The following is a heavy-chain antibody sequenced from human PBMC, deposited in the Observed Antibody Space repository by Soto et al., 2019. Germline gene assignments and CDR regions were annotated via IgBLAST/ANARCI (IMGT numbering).Heavy chain of an antibody. J-gene: IGHJ6*02. CDR3: AAQDYGDYRRYGMDV. CDR1: GFTFDDYA. V-gene: IGHV3-9*01. CDR2: ISWNSGSI. Sequence: EVQLVESGGGLVQPGRSLRLSCAASGFTFDDYAMHWVRQAPGKGLEWVSGISWNSGSIGYADSVKGRFTISRDNAKNSLYLQMNSLRAEDTALYYCAAQDYGDYRRYGMDVWSQGTTVTVSS. D-gene: IGHD4-17*01.